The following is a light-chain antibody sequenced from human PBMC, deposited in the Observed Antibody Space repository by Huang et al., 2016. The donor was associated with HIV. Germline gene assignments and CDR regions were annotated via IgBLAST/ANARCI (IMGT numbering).Light chain of an antibody. CDR2: DTS. CDR1: QSVGNY. CDR3: QQRSSGVT. J-gene: IGKJ4*01. Sequence: IVLTQSPATLSWYPGERVTLSCRASQSVGNYIAWYQKHPGQSPRLLIYDTSNRATGTPVRFSGSGSGTDFLLTISNLESEDFALYYCQQRSSGVTFGGGTKVQVK. V-gene: IGKV3-11*01.